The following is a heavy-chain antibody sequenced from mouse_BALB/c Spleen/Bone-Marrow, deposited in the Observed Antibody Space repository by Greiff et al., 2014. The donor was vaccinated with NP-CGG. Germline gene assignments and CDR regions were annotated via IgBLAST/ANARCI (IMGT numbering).Heavy chain of an antibody. CDR2: IYPGNVNT. CDR1: GYTFTSYY. V-gene: IGHV1S56*01. Sequence: QVQLKQSGPELVKPGASVRISCKASGYTFTSYYIHWVKQRPGQGLEWIGWIYPGNVNTKYNEKFKGKATLTADKSSSTAYTQLSSLTSEDSAVYFCASYDGSYFDVWGAGTTVTVSS. D-gene: IGHD2-3*01. CDR3: ASYDGSYFDV. J-gene: IGHJ1*01.